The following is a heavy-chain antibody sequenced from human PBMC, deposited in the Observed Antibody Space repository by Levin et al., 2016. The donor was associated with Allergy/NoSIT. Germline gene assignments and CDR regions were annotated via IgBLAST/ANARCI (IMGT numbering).Heavy chain of an antibody. D-gene: IGHD6-19*01. CDR2: IYYSGST. V-gene: IGHV4-59*01. J-gene: IGHJ2*01. CDR3: AGGGRCSSGWRPEECPWYLDL. Sequence: SETLSLTCTVSGGSISSYYWSWIRQPPGKGLEWIGYIYYSGSTNYNPSLKSRVTMSVDTSKNQFSLRLSSVTAADTAVYYCAGGGRCSSGWRPEECPWYLDLWGRGTLVTVSS. CDR1: GGSISSYY.